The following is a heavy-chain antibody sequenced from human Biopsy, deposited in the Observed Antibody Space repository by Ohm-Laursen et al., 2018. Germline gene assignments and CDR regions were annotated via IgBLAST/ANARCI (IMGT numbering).Heavy chain of an antibody. V-gene: IGHV4-59*01. Sequence: GTLSLTCPVSDGSMNSYYWNWIRQHPGKRLEWIGNIYYSGSTNFNPSLKSRVTISVDTSKNQFSLKLSSVTAADTAVYFCARGSSYGYDFDYWGQGTLVAVSS. J-gene: IGHJ4*02. CDR3: ARGSSYGYDFDY. CDR2: IYYSGST. CDR1: DGSMNSYY. D-gene: IGHD5-18*01.